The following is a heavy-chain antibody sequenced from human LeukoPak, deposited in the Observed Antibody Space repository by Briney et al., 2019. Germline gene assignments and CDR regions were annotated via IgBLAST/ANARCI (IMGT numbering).Heavy chain of an antibody. CDR2: ISSGSIYI. CDR3: ASGSEGWFGESDYYYYYMDV. Sequence: GGSLRLSCAASGFTLSSSTMNWVRQTPGKGLEWVSSISSGSIYIYYADSVKGRFTISRDNAKNSLSLQMNSLRAEDTAVYYCASGSEGWFGESDYYYYYMDVWGKGTTVIVSS. V-gene: IGHV3-21*01. D-gene: IGHD3-10*01. J-gene: IGHJ6*03. CDR1: GFTLSSST.